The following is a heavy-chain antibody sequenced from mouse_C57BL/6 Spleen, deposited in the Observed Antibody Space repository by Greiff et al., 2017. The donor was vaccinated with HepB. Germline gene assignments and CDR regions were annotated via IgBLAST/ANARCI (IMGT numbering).Heavy chain of an antibody. CDR3: ARGETSPSYWYFDV. CDR2: FHPYNDDT. CDR1: GYTFTTYP. Sequence: QVHVKQSGAELVKPGASVKMSCKASGYTFTTYPIEWMKQNHGKSLEWIGNFHPYNDDTKYNEKFKGKATLTVEKSSSTVYLELSRLTSDDSAVYYCARGETSPSYWYFDVWGTGTTVTVSS. J-gene: IGHJ1*03. V-gene: IGHV1-47*01. D-gene: IGHD6-1*01.